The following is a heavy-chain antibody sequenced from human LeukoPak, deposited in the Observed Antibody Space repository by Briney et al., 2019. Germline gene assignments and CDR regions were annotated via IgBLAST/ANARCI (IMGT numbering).Heavy chain of an antibody. J-gene: IGHJ6*02. CDR2: IHYSGNT. Sequence: TLSTNAMSWVRQPPGKGLEWIGSIHYSGNTYYNPSLKSRVTISADTSKNQFSLKLSSVTAADTAVYYCARRVDGYYYYGMDVWGQGTTVTVSS. D-gene: IGHD2-15*01. CDR1: TLSTNA. V-gene: IGHV4-39*01. CDR3: ARRVDGYYYYGMDV.